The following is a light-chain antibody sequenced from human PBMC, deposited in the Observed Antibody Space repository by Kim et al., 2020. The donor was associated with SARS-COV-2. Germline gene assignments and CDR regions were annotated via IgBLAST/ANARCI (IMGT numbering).Light chain of an antibody. CDR3: QQYYISPYT. CDR1: ESFSSW. CDR2: KAS. Sequence: DIQMTQSPSTLSASAGDRVTITCRASESFSSWLAWYQQKPGKAPNLLIYKASNLESGVPSRFSGSESGTEFTLTISSLQPDDFATYYCQQYYISPYTFGQGTKLEI. J-gene: IGKJ2*01. V-gene: IGKV1-5*03.